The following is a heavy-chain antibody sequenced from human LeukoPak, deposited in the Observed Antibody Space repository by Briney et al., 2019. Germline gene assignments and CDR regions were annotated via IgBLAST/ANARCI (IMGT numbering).Heavy chain of an antibody. CDR2: NYWNNDE. Sequence: SGPTLVKPTQTLTLTCTFSGFSLRNTGVAVAWIRQPPGKALEWLAVNYWNNDESYSPSLKSRLTITKDTSKNQVVLIMTNMDPLDTATYYCAHKGRGSGSYTMWGQGTLVTVSS. D-gene: IGHD3-10*01. J-gene: IGHJ4*02. CDR3: AHKGRGSGSYTM. V-gene: IGHV2-5*01. CDR1: GFSLRNTGVA.